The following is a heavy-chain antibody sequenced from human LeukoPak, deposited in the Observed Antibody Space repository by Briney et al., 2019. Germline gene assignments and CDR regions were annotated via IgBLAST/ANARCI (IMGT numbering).Heavy chain of an antibody. D-gene: IGHD2-21*02. CDR1: GFTFISYG. J-gene: IGHJ4*01. CDR3: ARELPREVTLDY. Sequence: GGSLRLSCAVSGFTFISYGMQWVRQAPGKGLAWVSRINTDGSGTAYADSVKGRFTVSRDNAKNTLYLQMNSLRAEDTALYYCARELPREVTLDYWGQGTLVTVSS. V-gene: IGHV3-74*01. CDR2: INTDGSGT.